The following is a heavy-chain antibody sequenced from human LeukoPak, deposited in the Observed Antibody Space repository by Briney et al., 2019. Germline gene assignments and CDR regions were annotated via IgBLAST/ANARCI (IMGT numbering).Heavy chain of an antibody. CDR2: INSDGSST. Sequence: PGGSLRLSCAASGFTSSSYWMHWVRQAPGKGLVWVSRINSDGSSTSYADSVKGRFTISRDNAKNTLYLQMNSLRAEDTAVYYCARDDLAYCGGDCLIDYWGQGTLVTVSS. D-gene: IGHD2-21*02. CDR1: GFTSSSYW. CDR3: ARDDLAYCGGDCLIDY. J-gene: IGHJ4*02. V-gene: IGHV3-74*01.